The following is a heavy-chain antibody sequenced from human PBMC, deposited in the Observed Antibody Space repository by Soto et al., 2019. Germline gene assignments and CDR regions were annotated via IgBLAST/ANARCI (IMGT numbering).Heavy chain of an antibody. V-gene: IGHV5-51*01. Sequence: GESLKISCKGSGYRFTSYWIGCVRPMPGKGLEWMGIIYPGDSDTRYSPSFQGQVTISADKSISTAYLQWSSLKASDTAMYYCARRPIAVAGVFDYWGQGTLVTVSS. CDR2: IYPGDSDT. D-gene: IGHD6-19*01. J-gene: IGHJ4*02. CDR3: ARRPIAVAGVFDY. CDR1: GYRFTSYW.